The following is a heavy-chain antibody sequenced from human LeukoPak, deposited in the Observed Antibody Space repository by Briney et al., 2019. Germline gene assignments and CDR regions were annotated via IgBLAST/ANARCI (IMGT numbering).Heavy chain of an antibody. D-gene: IGHD3-10*01. CDR1: GGSFSGYY. Sequence: SETLSLTCAVYGGSFSGYYWSWIRQPPGKGLEWIGEINHSGSTNYNPSLKSRVTISVDTSKNQFSLKLSSVTAADTAVYYCARLGSETDDYWGQGTLVTVSS. V-gene: IGHV4-34*01. CDR3: ARLGSETDDY. CDR2: INHSGST. J-gene: IGHJ4*02.